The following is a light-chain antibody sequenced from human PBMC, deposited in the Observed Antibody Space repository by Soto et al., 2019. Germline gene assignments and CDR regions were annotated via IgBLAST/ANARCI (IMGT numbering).Light chain of an antibody. CDR1: QSISYW. CDR2: KAS. V-gene: IGKV1-5*03. J-gene: IGKJ3*01. Sequence: DIPMTQSPSTLSASVGDRVTITCRASQSISYWLAWYQQKPGKAPKLLIYKASTLESGVPSRFSGSGSGTEFTLTISGLQPDDFATYYCQQFNSYPLTFGPGTKVDIK. CDR3: QQFNSYPLT.